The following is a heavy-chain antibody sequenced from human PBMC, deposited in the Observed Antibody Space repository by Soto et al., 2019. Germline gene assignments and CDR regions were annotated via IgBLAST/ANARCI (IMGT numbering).Heavy chain of an antibody. V-gene: IGHV1-69*04. CDR3: VRDDSFRDSAP. CDR1: GGTISSYT. Sequence: ASVKVSCKASGGTISSYTISWVRQAPGQGLEWMGRIIPILGIANYAQKFQGRVTITADKSTSTAYMELNSLRVDDTGVYYCVRDDSFRDSAPWGQGTLVTVSS. J-gene: IGHJ5*02. D-gene: IGHD1-26*01. CDR2: IIPILGIA.